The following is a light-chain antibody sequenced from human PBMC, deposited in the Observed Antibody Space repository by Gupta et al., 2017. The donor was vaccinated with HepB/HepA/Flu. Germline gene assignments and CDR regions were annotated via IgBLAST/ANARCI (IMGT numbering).Light chain of an antibody. CDR1: ESVGSDF. Sequence: EVVLTQSPGSLSLSPGERTTLSCRASESVGSDFLAWFQQKPGQAPRLLIYGASGRATGIPDRFVGSGSGTDFTLTISRLEPEDFAVYYCHQEGSSPYTFGRGTKLEIK. J-gene: IGKJ2*01. CDR2: GAS. V-gene: IGKV3-20*01. CDR3: HQEGSSPYT.